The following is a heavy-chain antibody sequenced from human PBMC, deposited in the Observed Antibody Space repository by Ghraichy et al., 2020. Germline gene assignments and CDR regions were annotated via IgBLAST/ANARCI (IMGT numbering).Heavy chain of an antibody. CDR2: ISYDGNIK. Sequence: GGSLRLSCAASGFTFSSYGMHWVRQAPGKGPEWVAVISYDGNIKYYADSVKGRFIISRDNSKNTLYLQMDSLGAEDTAMYYCAKANVVAVAEPSDYWGQGTLGTVSS. CDR1: GFTFSSYG. CDR3: AKANVVAVAEPSDY. J-gene: IGHJ4*02. V-gene: IGHV3-30*18. D-gene: IGHD6-19*01.